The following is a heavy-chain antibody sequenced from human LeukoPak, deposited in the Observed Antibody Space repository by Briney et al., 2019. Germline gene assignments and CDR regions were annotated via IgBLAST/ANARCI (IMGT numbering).Heavy chain of an antibody. J-gene: IGHJ4*02. V-gene: IGHV5-51*01. D-gene: IGHD3-22*01. CDR1: GYSFTSYW. CDR3: ARHPITRYYDSSGYSAAGPDY. Sequence: GESLKISCKGSGYSFTSYWIGWVRQMPGKGLEWIGIIYPGDSDTRYSPSFQGQVTISADKSISTAYLQWSSLKASDTAMYYCARHPITRYYDSSGYSAAGPDYWGQGTLVTVSS. CDR2: IYPGDSDT.